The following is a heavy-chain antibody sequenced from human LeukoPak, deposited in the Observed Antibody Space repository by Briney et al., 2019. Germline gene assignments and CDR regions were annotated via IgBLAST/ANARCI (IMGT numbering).Heavy chain of an antibody. D-gene: IGHD3-3*01. CDR2: IWSDGSNK. CDR3: ARPDYDFWSGSYNWFDP. J-gene: IGHJ5*02. V-gene: IGHV3-33*08. CDR1: GFTFSGYG. Sequence: GGSLRLSCAASGFTFSGYGMHWVRQAPGKGLEWVTVIWSDGSNKYYADSVKGRFTISRDNSKNTLYLQMNSLRAEDTAVYYCARPDYDFWSGSYNWFDPWGQGTLVTVSS.